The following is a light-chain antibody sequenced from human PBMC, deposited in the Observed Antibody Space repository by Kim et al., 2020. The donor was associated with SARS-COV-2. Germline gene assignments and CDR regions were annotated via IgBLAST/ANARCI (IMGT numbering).Light chain of an antibody. V-gene: IGLV4-69*01. CDR2: LNSDGSH. CDR1: SGHSSYA. CDR3: QTWGTGIRV. J-gene: IGLJ3*02. Sequence: ASVQLTCTLSSGHSSYAIEWHQQQPEKGPRYLMKLNSDGSHSKGDGIPDRFSGSSSGAERYLTISSLQSEDEADYYCQTWGTGIRVFGGGTQLTVL.